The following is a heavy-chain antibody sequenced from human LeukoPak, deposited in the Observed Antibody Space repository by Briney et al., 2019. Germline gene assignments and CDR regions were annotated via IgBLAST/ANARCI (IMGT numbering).Heavy chain of an antibody. CDR1: GFTFSSYG. CDR2: ISGSGGST. D-gene: IGHD3-10*01. Sequence: GGSLRLSCAASGFTFSSYGMSWVRQAPGQGLEWVSDISGSGGSTYYADSVKGRFTISRDNSKNTLDLQMNSLRAEDTAVCYCAKGDYYYGSGSYRGGYYFDYWGQGTLVTVSS. J-gene: IGHJ4*02. V-gene: IGHV3-23*01. CDR3: AKGDYYYGSGSYRGGYYFDY.